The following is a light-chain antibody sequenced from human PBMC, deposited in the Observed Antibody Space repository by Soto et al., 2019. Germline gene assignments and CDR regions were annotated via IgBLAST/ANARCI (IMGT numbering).Light chain of an antibody. CDR3: LQYGSSPRT. CDR1: QSVSTNY. Sequence: EIVLTQSPGTLSLSPGERATLSCRASQSVSTNYFTWYQQKPGQAHRLLIYGASSRATGIPDRFSGYGSGTDFTLTISRLEPEDFAVYYCLQYGSSPRTFGQGTKGEIK. CDR2: GAS. V-gene: IGKV3-20*01. J-gene: IGKJ1*01.